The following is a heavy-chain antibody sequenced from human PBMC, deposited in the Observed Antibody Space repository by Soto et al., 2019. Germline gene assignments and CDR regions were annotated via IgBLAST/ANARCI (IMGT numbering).Heavy chain of an antibody. CDR2: IRSKANSYAT. D-gene: IGHD6-19*01. V-gene: IGHV3-73*02. CDR1: GFTFSGSA. CDR3: TRLGAVAGF. J-gene: IGHJ4*02. Sequence: EVQLVESGGGLVQPGGSLKLSCAASGFTFSGSAMHWVRQASGKGLEWVGRIRSKANSYATAYAASVNGRFTISRDDSKNTAYLQMNSLKTEDTAVYYCTRLGAVAGFWGQGTLVTVSS.